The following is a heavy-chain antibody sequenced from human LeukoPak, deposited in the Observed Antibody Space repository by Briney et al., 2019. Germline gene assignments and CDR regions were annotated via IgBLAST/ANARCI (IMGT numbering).Heavy chain of an antibody. J-gene: IGHJ4*02. Sequence: GGSLRLSCAASGFTFSTYAMGWVRQAPGKGLEWVSIIYSGGATYHADSVKGRFTISRDNSKNTLYLQMNSLRAEDTAVYYCAREVLDTAMALGYWGQGTLVTVSS. CDR3: AREVLDTAMALGY. CDR1: GFTFSTYA. CDR2: IYSGGAT. V-gene: IGHV3-66*01. D-gene: IGHD5-18*01.